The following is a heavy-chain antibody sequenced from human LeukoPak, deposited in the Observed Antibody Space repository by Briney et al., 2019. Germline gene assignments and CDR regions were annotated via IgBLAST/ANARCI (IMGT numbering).Heavy chain of an antibody. CDR1: GGSFSGYY. CDR3: ARRDYGSGSYYNLYYYYGMDV. Sequence: SETLSLTCAVYGGSFSGYYWSWIRQPPGKGLEWIGEINHSGGTNYNPSLKSRVTISVDTSKNQFSLKLSSVTAADTAVYYCARRDYGSGSYYNLYYYYGMDVWGKGTTVTVSS. D-gene: IGHD3-10*01. V-gene: IGHV4-34*01. CDR2: INHSGGT. J-gene: IGHJ6*04.